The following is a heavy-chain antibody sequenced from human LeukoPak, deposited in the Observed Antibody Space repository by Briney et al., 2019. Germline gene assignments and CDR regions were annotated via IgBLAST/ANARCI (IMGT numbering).Heavy chain of an antibody. CDR3: ARDGRWVYDFWSGSWFDP. CDR1: GYTFTGYY. D-gene: IGHD3-3*01. J-gene: IGHJ5*02. Sequence: GASVKVSCKASGYTFTGYYMHWVRQAPGQGLEWMGWINPNSGGTNYAQRFQGRVTMTRDTSISTAYMELSRLRSDDTAVYYCARDGRWVYDFWSGSWFDPWGQGTLVTVSS. CDR2: INPNSGGT. V-gene: IGHV1-2*02.